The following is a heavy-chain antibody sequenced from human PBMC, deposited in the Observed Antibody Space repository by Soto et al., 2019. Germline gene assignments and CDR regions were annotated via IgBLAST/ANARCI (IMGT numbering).Heavy chain of an antibody. CDR2: IYYSGSP. Sequence: PSETLSLTCTVSGGSISSFHWSWIRQPPGKGLEWIGYIYYSGSPNYNPSLKSRVTMSVDTSKNQFSLKLNSVTAADTAMYYCARDLDYGGNSEASDVWGQGTMVTVSS. J-gene: IGHJ3*01. D-gene: IGHD4-17*01. V-gene: IGHV4-59*12. CDR1: GGSISSFH. CDR3: ARDLDYGGNSEASDV.